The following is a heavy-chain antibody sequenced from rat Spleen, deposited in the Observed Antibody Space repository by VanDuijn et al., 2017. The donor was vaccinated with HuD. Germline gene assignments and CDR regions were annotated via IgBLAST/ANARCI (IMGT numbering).Heavy chain of an antibody. CDR2: INKDSSTI. CDR3: AREPPGYGYCVTDA. CDR1: GFNFNDYW. V-gene: IGHV4-2*01. D-gene: IGHD4-3*01. Sequence: EVKLVESGGGLVQPGRSLKLSCAASGFNFNDYWMAWVRQAPGKGLEWIGEINKDSSTINYTPSLKDKFTISRDNAQNTLYLEMSKLGSEDTAIYYCAREPPGYGYCVTDAWGQGASVTVSS. J-gene: IGHJ4*01.